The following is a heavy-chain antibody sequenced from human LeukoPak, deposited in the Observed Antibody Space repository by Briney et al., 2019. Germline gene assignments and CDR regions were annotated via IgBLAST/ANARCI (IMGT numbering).Heavy chain of an antibody. J-gene: IGHJ3*02. CDR1: GGSISSYY. CDR2: IYYSGST. CDR3: AREGCSSTSCYAGAAFDI. D-gene: IGHD2-2*01. Sequence: SETLSLTCTVSGGSISSYYWSWIRQPPGKGREWIGYIYYSGSTNYNPSLKRRVTISVDTSKNQFSLKLSSVTAADTAVYYCAREGCSSTSCYAGAAFDIWGQGTMVTVSS. V-gene: IGHV4-59*01.